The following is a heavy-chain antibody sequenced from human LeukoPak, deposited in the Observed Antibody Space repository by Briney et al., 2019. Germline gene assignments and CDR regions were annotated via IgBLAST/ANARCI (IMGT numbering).Heavy chain of an antibody. CDR2: LKQDGSEK. D-gene: IGHD4-11*01. CDR1: GFAFSSYW. J-gene: IGHJ4*02. V-gene: IGHV3-7*01. Sequence: GGSLRLSCAASGFAFSSYWMSWVRQAPGKGLEWVANLKQDGSEKYYVDSVKGRFTISRDNAKNSLYLQMNSLRAEDTAVYYCANLNDYTDYNYFDYWGQGTLVTVSS. CDR3: ANLNDYTDYNYFDY.